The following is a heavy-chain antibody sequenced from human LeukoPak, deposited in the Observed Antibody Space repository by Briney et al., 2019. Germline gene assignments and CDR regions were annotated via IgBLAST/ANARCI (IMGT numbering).Heavy chain of an antibody. Sequence: GESLKISCKGFGYSFSSYWIGWVRQMPGKGLEWMGIIYPDDSDTRYSPSFQGQVTISADKSISTAYLQWSSLKPSDTAMYYCARRRDLYSGSYYPFDYWGQGTLVTVSS. V-gene: IGHV5-51*01. J-gene: IGHJ4*02. CDR2: IYPDDSDT. CDR1: GYSFSSYW. CDR3: ARRRDLYSGSYYPFDY. D-gene: IGHD1-26*01.